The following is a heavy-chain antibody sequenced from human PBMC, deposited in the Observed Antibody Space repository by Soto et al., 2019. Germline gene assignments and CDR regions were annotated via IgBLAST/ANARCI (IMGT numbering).Heavy chain of an antibody. Sequence: ASVKVSCKASGYTFNSYGMHWVRQAPGQRLEWMGWINAGKGDTKYSQKFQDRVTITAETSASTAYMELSSLRSEDTAVYYCARESEYYYDSSPRAFDIWGQGTMVTVSS. J-gene: IGHJ3*02. CDR2: INAGKGDT. CDR1: GYTFNSYG. CDR3: ARESEYYYDSSPRAFDI. D-gene: IGHD3-22*01. V-gene: IGHV1-3*01.